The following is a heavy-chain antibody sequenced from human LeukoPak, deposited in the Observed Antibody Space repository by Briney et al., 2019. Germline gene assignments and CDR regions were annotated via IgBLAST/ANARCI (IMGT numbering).Heavy chain of an antibody. CDR2: ISADSATT. D-gene: IGHD7-27*01. V-gene: IGHV3-23*01. Sequence: PGGSLRLSCAASGFNFGSYSMTWVRQAPGKGLEWVSVISADSATTFYADSVKGRFTISRDNAKNTVFLQMSSLRAEDAAVYYCATDKGWGMGNPFDFWGQGTLVTVSS. CDR1: GFNFGSYS. J-gene: IGHJ4*02. CDR3: ATDKGWGMGNPFDF.